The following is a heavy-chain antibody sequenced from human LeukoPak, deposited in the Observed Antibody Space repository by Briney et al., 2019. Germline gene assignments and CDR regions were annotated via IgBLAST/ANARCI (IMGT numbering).Heavy chain of an antibody. V-gene: IGHV4-61*01. CDR1: GGSLSSASYY. Sequence: SETLSLTCTVSGGSLSSASYYWSWIRQPPGKGLEWIGYIYYSGSTNYNPSLKSRVTISVDTSKNQFSLKLSSVTAADTAVYYCARRPLWFGELLDYWGQGTLVTVSS. CDR3: ARRPLWFGELLDY. CDR2: IYYSGST. J-gene: IGHJ4*02. D-gene: IGHD3-10*01.